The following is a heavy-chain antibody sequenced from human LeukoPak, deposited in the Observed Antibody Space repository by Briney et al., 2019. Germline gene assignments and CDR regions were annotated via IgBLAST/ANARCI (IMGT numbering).Heavy chain of an antibody. CDR2: IDPSSTYI. J-gene: IGHJ4*02. V-gene: IGHV3-21*01. Sequence: PGGSLRLSCAASGFTFRSYSMNWVRQAPGKGLEWVSAIDPSSTYIYYADSVKGRFTISRDNAKNSLYLQMNSLRAEDTAVYYCARETGSSSAFDYWGQGTLVTVSS. D-gene: IGHD6-13*01. CDR3: ARETGSSSAFDY. CDR1: GFTFRSYS.